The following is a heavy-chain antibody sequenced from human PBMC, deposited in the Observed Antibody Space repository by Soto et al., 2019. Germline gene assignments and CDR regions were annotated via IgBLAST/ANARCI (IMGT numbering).Heavy chain of an antibody. Sequence: ASVKVSCKAFGFIFNNYAISWVRQAPGQGLEWMGWISANSGNTNYAQKLQGRVTMTTNTSTSTAYMELRSLRSDETAVYYCATAGNYDSSGRDFWGQGTLVTVS. CDR2: ISANSGNT. V-gene: IGHV1-18*04. CDR3: ATAGNYDSSGRDF. J-gene: IGHJ4*02. CDR1: GFIFNNYA. D-gene: IGHD3-22*01.